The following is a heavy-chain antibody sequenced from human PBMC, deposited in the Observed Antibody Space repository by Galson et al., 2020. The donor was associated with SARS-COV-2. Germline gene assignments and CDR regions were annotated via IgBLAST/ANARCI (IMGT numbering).Heavy chain of an antibody. CDR2: ISYDGSNK. CDR3: AGELDYGMDV. V-gene: IGHV3-30*04. CDR1: GFTFSSYA. D-gene: IGHD1-26*01. J-gene: IGHJ6*02. Sequence: GGSLGLSCAASGFTFSSYAMHWVRQAPGKGLEWVAVISYDGSNKYYADSVKGRFTISRDNSKNTLYLQMNSLRAEDTAVYYCAGELDYGMDVWGQGTTVTVSS.